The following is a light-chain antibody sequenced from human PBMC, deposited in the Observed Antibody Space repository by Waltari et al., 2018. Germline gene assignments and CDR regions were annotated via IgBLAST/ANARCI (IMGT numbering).Light chain of an antibody. CDR3: QQYNNLPWT. J-gene: IGKJ1*01. Sequence: EIVMTQSPATLSVSAGERATLSCRASQSVTSNLAWYQQKLGQAPRLLIYDASTRATGVPARFSGSGSGTEFTLTISSLQSEDFALYYCQQYNNLPWTFGQGTKVEIK. CDR2: DAS. V-gene: IGKV3-15*01. CDR1: QSVTSN.